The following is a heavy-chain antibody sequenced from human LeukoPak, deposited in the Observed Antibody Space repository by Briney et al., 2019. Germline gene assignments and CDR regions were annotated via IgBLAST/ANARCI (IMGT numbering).Heavy chain of an antibody. D-gene: IGHD6-19*01. CDR1: GYTCTSYG. V-gene: IGHV1-18*04. J-gene: IGHJ5*02. CDR2: ISAYNGNT. CDR3: ARDGYSSGWYEGGWFDP. Sequence: ASVKVSCKASGYTCTSYGISWVRQAPGQGLEWMGWISAYNGNTNYAQKLQGRVTMTTDTSTSTAYMELRSLRSDDTAVYYRARDGYSSGWYEGGWFDPWGQGTLVTVSS.